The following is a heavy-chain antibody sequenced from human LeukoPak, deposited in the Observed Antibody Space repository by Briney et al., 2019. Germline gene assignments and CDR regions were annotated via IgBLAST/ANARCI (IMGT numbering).Heavy chain of an antibody. CDR3: ARGGDSPYDAFDI. V-gene: IGHV3-30-3*01. CDR2: ISYDGSNK. J-gene: IGHJ3*02. Sequence: GGSLGLSCAASGFTFSSYAMHWVRQAPGKGLEWVAVISYDGSNKYYADSVKGRFTISRDNSKNTLYLQMNSLGAEDTAVYYCARGGDSPYDAFDIWGQGTMVTVSS. D-gene: IGHD3-10*01. CDR1: GFTFSSYA.